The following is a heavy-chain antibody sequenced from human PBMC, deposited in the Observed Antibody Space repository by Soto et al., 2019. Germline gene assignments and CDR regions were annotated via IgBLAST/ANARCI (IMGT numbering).Heavy chain of an antibody. CDR2: IIPIFGTA. Sequence: SVKVSCKASGGTFSSYAISWVRQAPGQGLEWMGGIIPIFGTANYAQKFQGRVTITADKSTSTAYMELSSLRSEDTAVYYCARKGVVVVAATPGGNQYYGMDVWGQGNTVTVSS. D-gene: IGHD2-15*01. CDR3: ARKGVVVVAATPGGNQYYGMDV. CDR1: GGTFSSYA. V-gene: IGHV1-69*06. J-gene: IGHJ6*02.